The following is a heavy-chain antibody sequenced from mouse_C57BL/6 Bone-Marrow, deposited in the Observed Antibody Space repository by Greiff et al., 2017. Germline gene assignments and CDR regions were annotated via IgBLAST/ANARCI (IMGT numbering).Heavy chain of an antibody. CDR1: GYTFTSYW. J-gene: IGHJ3*01. D-gene: IGHD2-3*01. V-gene: IGHV1-64*01. CDR2: IHPNSGSP. CDR3: ARSRIYDGYYAWFAY. Sequence: VQLQQPGAELVKPGASVKLSCKASGYTFTSYWMHWVKQRPGQGLEWIGMIHPNSGSPTYHETFTSKATLTVDKYSCTAYMQLSSLTSEDAAVYYCARSRIYDGYYAWFAYWGQGTLVTVSA.